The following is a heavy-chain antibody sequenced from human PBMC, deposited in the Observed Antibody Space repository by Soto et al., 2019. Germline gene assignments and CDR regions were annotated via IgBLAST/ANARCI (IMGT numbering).Heavy chain of an antibody. CDR3: AREIIDIVVVPAAVYYYYYMDV. V-gene: IGHV3-74*01. CDR1: GFTFSSYW. CDR2: INSDGSST. D-gene: IGHD2-2*01. J-gene: IGHJ6*03. Sequence: GGSLRLSCAASGFTFSSYWMHWVRQAPGKGLVWVSRINSDGSSTSYADSVKGRFTISRDNAKNTLYLQMNSLRAEDTAVYYCAREIIDIVVVPAAVYYYYYMDVWGKGTTVTVSS.